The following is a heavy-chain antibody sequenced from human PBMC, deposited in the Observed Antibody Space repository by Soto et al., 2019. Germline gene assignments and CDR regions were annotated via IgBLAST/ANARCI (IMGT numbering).Heavy chain of an antibody. V-gene: IGHV1-18*01. CDR1: GYIFTSYG. CDR3: ARDNDDYGNSITDVWFDP. CDR2: ISAYNGDT. Sequence: QMQLVQSGGEVKKPGASVKVSCKASGYIFTSYGISWVRQAPGQGLEWMGWISAYNGDTNYAHNVQGRVTMTIDTSSSTAYMELTSLTSDDTAVYYCARDNDDYGNSITDVWFDPWGQGNLVTVSS. D-gene: IGHD4-17*01. J-gene: IGHJ5*02.